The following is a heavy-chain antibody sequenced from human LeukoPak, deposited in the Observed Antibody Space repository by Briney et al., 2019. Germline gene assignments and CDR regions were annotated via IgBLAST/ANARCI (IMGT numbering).Heavy chain of an antibody. Sequence: GGSLRLSCAAYEFTFSNYWMSWVRQAPGKGLEWVAVISYDGSNKYYADSVKGRFTISRDNSKNTLYLQMNSLRAEDTAVYYCARDLWLRSGGLDYWGQGTLVTVSS. D-gene: IGHD3-10*02. CDR1: EFTFSNYW. V-gene: IGHV3-30*03. CDR3: ARDLWLRSGGLDY. J-gene: IGHJ4*02. CDR2: ISYDGSNK.